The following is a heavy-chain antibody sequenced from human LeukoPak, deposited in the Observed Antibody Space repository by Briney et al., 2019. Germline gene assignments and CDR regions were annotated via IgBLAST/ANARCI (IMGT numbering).Heavy chain of an antibody. D-gene: IGHD3-10*01. CDR1: GYSLTSYY. CDR3: ARDRGRFGEAGEGMDV. V-gene: IGHV1-46*01. J-gene: IGHJ6*03. Sequence: ASVKVSCKASGYSLTSYYIHWVRQAPGQGFEWIGIINPNGGRALYAQKFEGRVTMTRDMSATTVYVELSSLRSDDTAVYYCARDRGRFGEAGEGMDVWGKGTTVTVSS. CDR2: INPNGGRA.